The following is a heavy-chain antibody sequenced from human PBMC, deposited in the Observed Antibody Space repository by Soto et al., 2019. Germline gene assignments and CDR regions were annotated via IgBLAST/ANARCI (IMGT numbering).Heavy chain of an antibody. Sequence: HPGGSLRLSCAASGFTFSSYAMSWVRQAPGKGLEWVSAISGSGGSTYYADSVKGRFTISRDNSKNTLYLQMNSLRAEDTAVYYCAKRNKLSYYYYGMDVWGQGTTVTVSS. CDR1: GFTFSSYA. V-gene: IGHV3-23*01. D-gene: IGHD1-1*01. CDR3: AKRNKLSYYYYGMDV. CDR2: ISGSGGST. J-gene: IGHJ6*02.